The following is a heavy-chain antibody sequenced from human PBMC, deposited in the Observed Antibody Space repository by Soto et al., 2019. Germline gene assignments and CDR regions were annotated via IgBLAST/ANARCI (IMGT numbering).Heavy chain of an antibody. D-gene: IGHD1-1*01. Sequence: GGSLRLSCAASGFTFSSYSMTWVRQAPGKGLEWVSTISSSSAYIYYADSVKGRFSISRDNAKNSLYLQMNSLRAEDTAVYYCATDQLSLLNYDYWGQGTLVTVSS. CDR1: GFTFSSYS. V-gene: IGHV3-21*01. CDR2: ISSSSAYI. J-gene: IGHJ4*02. CDR3: ATDQLSLLNYDY.